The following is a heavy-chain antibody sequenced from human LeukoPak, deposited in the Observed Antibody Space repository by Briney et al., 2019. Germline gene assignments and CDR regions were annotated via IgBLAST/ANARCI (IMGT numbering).Heavy chain of an antibody. CDR1: GFTFSSCE. Sequence: GGSLRLSCAASGFTFSSCEMNWVRQAPGKGLEWVSYISSSGSTTYYADSVKGRFTISRDNSKNTLYLQMNSLRAEDTAIYYCAKDHYDILTGYLLFDCWGQGTLVTVSS. J-gene: IGHJ4*02. CDR2: ISSSGSTT. V-gene: IGHV3-48*03. CDR3: AKDHYDILTGYLLFDC. D-gene: IGHD3-9*01.